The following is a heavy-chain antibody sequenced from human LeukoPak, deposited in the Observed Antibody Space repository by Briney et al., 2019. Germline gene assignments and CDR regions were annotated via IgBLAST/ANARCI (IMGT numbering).Heavy chain of an antibody. J-gene: IGHJ4*02. CDR2: ISGSGGST. Sequence: QAGGSLRLSCAASGXTFSTYAMTWVPQAPGKGLECVSGISGSGGSTYYADSVKGRFTISRDNSKNTLYLQMNSLRAEDTAVYYCAKAKYSSGWYYFDYWGQGALVTVSS. V-gene: IGHV3-23*01. D-gene: IGHD6-19*01. CDR3: AKAKYSSGWYYFDY. CDR1: GXTFSTYA.